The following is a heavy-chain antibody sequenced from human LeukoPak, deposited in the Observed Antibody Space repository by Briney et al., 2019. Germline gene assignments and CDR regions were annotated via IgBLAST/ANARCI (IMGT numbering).Heavy chain of an antibody. D-gene: IGHD5-18*01. CDR2: NNPSGGST. J-gene: IGHJ4*02. CDR1: GYIFTSYY. V-gene: IGHV1-46*01. Sequence: GASVKVSCKAFGYIFTSYYMHWVRQAPGQGLEWMGINNPSGGSTSYAQKFQGRVTMTRDTSTSTVYMELSSLRSEDTAVYYCARKSAGYSYVVYWGQGTLVTVSS. CDR3: ARKSAGYSYVVY.